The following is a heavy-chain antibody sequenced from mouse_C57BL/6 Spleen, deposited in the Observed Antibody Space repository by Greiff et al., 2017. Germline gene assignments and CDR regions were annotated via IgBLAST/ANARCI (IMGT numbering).Heavy chain of an antibody. CDR2: ISDGGSYT. J-gene: IGHJ3*01. V-gene: IGHV5-4*03. CDR1: GFTFSSYS. Sequence: EVKLMESGGGLVKPGASLKLSCEASGFTFSSYSMSWVRQTPVKRLEWVATISDGGSYTYYPDNVKGRFTISRDNAKNNLYLQMSHLKSEDTAMYYCGGRWGYWGQGTLVTVSA. CDR3: GGRWGY.